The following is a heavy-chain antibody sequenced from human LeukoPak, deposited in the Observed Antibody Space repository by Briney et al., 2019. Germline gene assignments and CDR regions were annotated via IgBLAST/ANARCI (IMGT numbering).Heavy chain of an antibody. CDR3: ARGPIAYYDILTATYFDY. Sequence: GESLKISCKGSGYSFTSYWIGWVRQMPGKGLAWMGIIYPGDSDTRYSPSFQGQVTISADKSISTAYLQWSSLKASDTAMYYCARGPIAYYDILTATYFDYWGQGTLVTVSS. CDR1: GYSFTSYW. J-gene: IGHJ4*02. D-gene: IGHD3-9*01. CDR2: IYPGDSDT. V-gene: IGHV5-51*01.